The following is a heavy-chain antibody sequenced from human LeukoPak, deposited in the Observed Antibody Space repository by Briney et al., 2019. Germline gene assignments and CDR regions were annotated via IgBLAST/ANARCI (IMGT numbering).Heavy chain of an antibody. V-gene: IGHV3-74*01. Sequence: GGSLRLSCAASGFTFSTSWMHWVRQVPGKGLVWVSRINSDGRSTDYADSVEGRFTISRDNTKNTLYLQMNSLRVEDTAVYYCAHTVWSGNYFDYWGQGTLVTVSS. CDR3: AHTVWSGNYFDY. J-gene: IGHJ4*02. D-gene: IGHD3-3*01. CDR2: INSDGRST. CDR1: GFTFSTSW.